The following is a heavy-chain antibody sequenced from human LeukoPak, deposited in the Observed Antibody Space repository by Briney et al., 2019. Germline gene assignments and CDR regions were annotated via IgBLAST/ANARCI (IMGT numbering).Heavy chain of an antibody. CDR3: ARDYSSGNQLRQNNRFDP. D-gene: IGHD1-14*01. CDR2: INPSSGGT. J-gene: IGHJ5*02. V-gene: IGHV1-2*02. Sequence: ASVKVSCKASGYTFTGYYMHWVRQAPGQRLEWMGWINPSSGGTNYAQKFQGRVTKTRDTSISTAYMELSRLRSDDTAVYYCARDYSSGNQLRQNNRFDPRGQRTLVSVSS. CDR1: GYTFTGYY.